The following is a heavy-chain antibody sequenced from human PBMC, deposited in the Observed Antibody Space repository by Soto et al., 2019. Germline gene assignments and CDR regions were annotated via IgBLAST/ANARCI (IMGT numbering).Heavy chain of an antibody. J-gene: IGHJ6*02. CDR2: IYPGDSDT. CDR3: ARRGGGGYSYGLTYYGMDV. CDR1: GYSFTSYW. D-gene: IGHD5-18*01. V-gene: IGHV5-51*01. Sequence: LGESLKISCKGSGYSFTSYWIGWVRQMPVKGLEWMGIIYPGDSDTRYSPSFQGQVTISADKSISTAYLQWSSLKASDTAMYYCARRGGGGYSYGLTYYGMDVWGQGTTVTVSS.